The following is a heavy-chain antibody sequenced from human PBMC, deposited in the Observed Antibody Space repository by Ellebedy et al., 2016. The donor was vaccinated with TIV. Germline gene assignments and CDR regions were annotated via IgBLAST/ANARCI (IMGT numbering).Heavy chain of an antibody. CDR1: GFSFSTYG. Sequence: GESLKISCAASGFSFSTYGFNWVRQAPGKGLEWVAVISYDGNNKYYADSVKGRFIISRDDSTNTVFLEMNSLRREDTAVYYCAKDYETHCSGGSCHYFGSWGQGTLVTVSS. CDR3: AKDYETHCSGGSCHYFGS. V-gene: IGHV3-30*18. D-gene: IGHD2-15*01. CDR2: ISYDGNNK. J-gene: IGHJ4*02.